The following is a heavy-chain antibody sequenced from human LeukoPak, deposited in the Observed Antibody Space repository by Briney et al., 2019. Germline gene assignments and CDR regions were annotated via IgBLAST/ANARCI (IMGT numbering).Heavy chain of an antibody. CDR2: ISYDGSNK. J-gene: IGHJ4*02. CDR1: GFTFSSYA. CDR3: ARDRTYRIAVAGTH. Sequence: GGSLRLSCAASGFTFSSYAMHWVRQAPGKGLEWVAVISYDGSNKYYADSVKGRFTISRDNSKNTLYLQMNSLRAEDTAVYYCARDRTYRIAVAGTHWGQGTLVTVSS. V-gene: IGHV3-30-3*01. D-gene: IGHD6-19*01.